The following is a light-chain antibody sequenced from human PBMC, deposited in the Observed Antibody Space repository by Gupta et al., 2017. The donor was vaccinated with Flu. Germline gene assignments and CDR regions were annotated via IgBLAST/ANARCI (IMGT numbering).Light chain of an antibody. CDR2: KDS. J-gene: IGLJ2*01. CDR1: ALPKQY. V-gene: IGLV3-25*03. Sequence: GDALPKQYAYWYQQKPGQAPVLVIYKDSERPSGIPDRFFCSSSGTTVTLIISGVQAEDEADYYCQSADSSGTYMVFGGGTKLTVL. CDR3: QSADSSGTYMV.